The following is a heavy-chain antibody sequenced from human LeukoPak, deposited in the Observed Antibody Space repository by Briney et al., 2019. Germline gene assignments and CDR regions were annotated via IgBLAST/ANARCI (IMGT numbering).Heavy chain of an antibody. D-gene: IGHD3-22*01. V-gene: IGHV5-51*01. CDR3: ARRYYYDSSGYYVDY. CDR2: IYPTDSDT. Sequence: PGESLKISCRASGYTFTLYWIGWVRQMPGKGLEWMGIIYPTDSDTRYSPSFQGQVTISADKSISTAYLQWSSLKASDTAMYFCARRYYYDSSGYYVDYWGQGTLVTVSS. J-gene: IGHJ4*02. CDR1: GYTFTLYW.